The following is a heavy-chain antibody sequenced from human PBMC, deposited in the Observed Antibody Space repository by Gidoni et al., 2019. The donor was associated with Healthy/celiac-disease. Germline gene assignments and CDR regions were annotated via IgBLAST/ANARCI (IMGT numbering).Heavy chain of an antibody. CDR1: VSTFPSYD. CDR2: MNPNSGNT. J-gene: IGHJ4*02. CDR3: ASLMITFGEASDY. D-gene: IGHD3-16*01. Sequence: QVQLVQSGAEVKKPGASVKVACKASVSTFPSYDITWVRKATGQGLEWMGWMNPNSGNTGYAKKFQGRVTMTRNTSISTAYMELSSLRSEDTAVYYCASLMITFGEASDYWGQGTLVTVSS. V-gene: IGHV1-8*01.